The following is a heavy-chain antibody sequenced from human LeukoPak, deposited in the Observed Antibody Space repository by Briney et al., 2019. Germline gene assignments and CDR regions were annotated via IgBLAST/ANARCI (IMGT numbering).Heavy chain of an antibody. D-gene: IGHD3-10*01. CDR2: ISHDGSKK. Sequence: PGGSLRLSCAASGFAFSSHAVHWVRQAPGKGLECVAVISHDGSKKYYADFVKGRFTISRDNSKNTLYLHMNSLIPEDTAVYFCAKDWKFYYVSGSFFPDNWGQGTLVTVSS. CDR3: AKDWKFYYVSGSFFPDN. J-gene: IGHJ4*02. CDR1: GFAFSSHA. V-gene: IGHV3-30-3*01.